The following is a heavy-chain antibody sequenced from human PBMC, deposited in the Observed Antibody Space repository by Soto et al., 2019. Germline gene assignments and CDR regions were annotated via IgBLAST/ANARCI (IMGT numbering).Heavy chain of an antibody. D-gene: IGHD6-13*01. Sequence: SETLSLTCTVSGGSISSYYWSWIRQPPGKGLEWIGYIYYSGSTNYNPSLKSRVTISVDTSKNQFSLKLSSVTAADTAVYYCARQYSCSWYYYYYMDVWGKGTTVTVSS. CDR3: ARQYSCSWYYYYYMDV. V-gene: IGHV4-59*08. CDR2: IYYSGST. CDR1: GGSISSYY. J-gene: IGHJ6*03.